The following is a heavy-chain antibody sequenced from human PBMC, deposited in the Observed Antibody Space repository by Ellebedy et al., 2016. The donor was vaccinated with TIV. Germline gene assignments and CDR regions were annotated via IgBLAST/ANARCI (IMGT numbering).Heavy chain of an antibody. CDR3: ARMRFGELDKGDMDV. CDR1: GFTFSSYG. Sequence: PGGSLRLSCAASGFTFSSYGMHWVRQAPGRGLEWVAVIWYDGSNKYYADSVKGRFTISRDNSKNTLYLQMNSLRAEDTAVYYCARMRFGELDKGDMDVWGQGTTVTVSS. V-gene: IGHV3-33*01. J-gene: IGHJ6*02. CDR2: IWYDGSNK. D-gene: IGHD3-10*01.